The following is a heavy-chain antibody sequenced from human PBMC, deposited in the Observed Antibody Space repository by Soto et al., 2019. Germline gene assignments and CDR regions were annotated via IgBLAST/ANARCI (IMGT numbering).Heavy chain of an antibody. J-gene: IGHJ4*02. V-gene: IGHV4-39*07. CDR1: GGSISSSRCH. Sequence: SETLSLTCTVSGGSISSSRCHWGWIRQPPGKGLEWIASIKYSGSTYYNPSLKSRVTISVDTSQNQFSLKLSSVTAADTAVYFCARYGSGSYYPTTFDYWGQGALVTVSS. D-gene: IGHD3-10*01. CDR2: IKYSGST. CDR3: ARYGSGSYYPTTFDY.